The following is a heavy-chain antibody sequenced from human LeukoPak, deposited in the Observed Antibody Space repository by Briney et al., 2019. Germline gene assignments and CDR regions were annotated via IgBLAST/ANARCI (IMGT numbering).Heavy chain of an antibody. D-gene: IGHD3-22*01. J-gene: IGHJ4*02. CDR2: ISYDGSNK. V-gene: IGHV3-30*04. CDR1: GFTFSSYA. Sequence: GGPLRLSCAASGFTFSSYAMHWVRQAPGKGLEWVAVISYDGSNKYYADSVKGRFTISRDNSKNTLYLQMNSLRAEDTAVYYCARDGEINYDSSGYVFDYWGQGTLVTVSS. CDR3: ARDGEINYDSSGYVFDY.